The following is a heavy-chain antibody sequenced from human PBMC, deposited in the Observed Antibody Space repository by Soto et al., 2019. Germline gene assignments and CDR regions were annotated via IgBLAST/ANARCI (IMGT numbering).Heavy chain of an antibody. CDR1: GFTFSSYA. CDR2: ISYDGSNK. V-gene: IGHV3-30-3*01. CDR3: ARDGVVWSSGYYYEIDY. D-gene: IGHD3-22*01. Sequence: GGSLRLSCAASGFTFSSYAMHWVRQAPGKGLEWVAVISYDGSNKYYADSVKGRFTISRDNSKNTLYLQMNSLRAEDTAVYYCARDGVVWSSGYYYEIDYWGQGTLVTVSS. J-gene: IGHJ4*02.